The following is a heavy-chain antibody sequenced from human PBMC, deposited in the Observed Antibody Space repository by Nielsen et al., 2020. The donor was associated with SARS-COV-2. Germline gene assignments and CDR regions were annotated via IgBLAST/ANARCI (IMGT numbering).Heavy chain of an antibody. J-gene: IGHJ3*02. CDR3: ASPGGVVVTADDAFDI. CDR2: IIPILGIA. Sequence: SVKVSCKASGGTFSSYAISWVRQAPGQGLEWMGRIIPILGIANYAQKFQGRVTITADKSTSTAYMELSSLRSEDTAVYYCASPGGVVVTADDAFDIWGQGTMVTVSS. CDR1: GGTFSSYA. D-gene: IGHD2-21*02. V-gene: IGHV1-69*04.